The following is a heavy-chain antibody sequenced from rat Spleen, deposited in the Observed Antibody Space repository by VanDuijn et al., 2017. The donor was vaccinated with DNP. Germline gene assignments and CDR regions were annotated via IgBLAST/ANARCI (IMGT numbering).Heavy chain of an antibody. V-gene: IGHV5-7*01. CDR3: ARRYYGSFDY. D-gene: IGHD1-6*01. Sequence: EVQLVESGGGLVQPGRSMKLSCAASGFTFSNYDMAWVRQAPKKGLEWVATISYDGSSTYYRDSVKGRFTISRDNAKSTLYLQRDSLRSEDTATYYCARRYYGSFDYWGQGVMVTVSS. CDR1: GFTFSNYD. J-gene: IGHJ2*01. CDR2: ISYDGSST.